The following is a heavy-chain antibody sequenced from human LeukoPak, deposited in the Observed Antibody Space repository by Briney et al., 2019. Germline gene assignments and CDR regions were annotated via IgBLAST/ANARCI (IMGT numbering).Heavy chain of an antibody. J-gene: IGHJ6*03. CDR3: ARGKLHLGLYYYYYMDV. CDR1: GFTFSSYW. Sequence: QAGGSLRLSCAASGFTFSSYWMSWVRQAPGKGLEWVANIKQDGSEKYYVDSVKGRFTISRDNAKNSLYLQMNSLRAEDTAVCYCARGKLHLGLYYYYYMDVWGKGTTVTVSS. V-gene: IGHV3-7*01. CDR2: IKQDGSEK.